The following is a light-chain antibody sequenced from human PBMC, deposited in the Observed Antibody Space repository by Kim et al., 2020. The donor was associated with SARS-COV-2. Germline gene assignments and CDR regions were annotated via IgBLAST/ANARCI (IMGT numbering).Light chain of an antibody. J-gene: IGLJ2*01. CDR3: TSYTGADTVV. CDR1: RSLVGDYTS. Sequence: GQSTTLSFTGTRSLVGDYTSVSWYQQHPDKAPKLIIYDVSDRPSGVSTHFSGSKSGNTASLTISGLQAADEADYYCTSYTGADTVVFGGGTKLTVL. V-gene: IGLV2-14*03. CDR2: DVS.